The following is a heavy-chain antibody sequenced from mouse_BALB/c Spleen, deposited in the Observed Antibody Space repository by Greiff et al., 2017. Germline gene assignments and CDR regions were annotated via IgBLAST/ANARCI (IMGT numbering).Heavy chain of an antibody. J-gene: IGHJ3*01. V-gene: IGHV1-54*01. CDR2: INPGSGGT. CDR3: ARGDYGNYGAY. D-gene: IGHD2-1*01. CDR1: GYAFTNYL. Sequence: VKLQESGAELVRPGTSVKVSCKASGYAFTNYLIEWVKQRPGQGLEWIGVINPGSGGTNYNEKFKGKATLTADKSSSTAYMQLSSLTSDDSAVYFCARGDYGNYGAYWGQGTQVTVSA.